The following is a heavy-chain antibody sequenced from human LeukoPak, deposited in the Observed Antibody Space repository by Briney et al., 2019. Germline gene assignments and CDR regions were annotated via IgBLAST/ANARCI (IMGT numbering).Heavy chain of an antibody. CDR2: IWYDGSNK. CDR1: GFTFNSYG. CDR3: AKGGGTSGYYPAYYYYMDV. Sequence: GRSLRLSCAASGFTFNSYGMHWVRQAPGKGLEGVAVIWYDGSNKYYADSVRGRFTISRDNSKNTLYLQMNSLRAEDTAVYYCAKGGGTSGYYPAYYYYMDVWGKGTTVTVSS. D-gene: IGHD3-22*01. V-gene: IGHV3-33*06. J-gene: IGHJ6*03.